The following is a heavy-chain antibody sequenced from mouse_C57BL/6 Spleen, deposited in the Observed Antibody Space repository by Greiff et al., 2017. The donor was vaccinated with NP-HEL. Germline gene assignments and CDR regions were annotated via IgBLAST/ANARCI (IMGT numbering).Heavy chain of an antibody. Sequence: DVMLVESGGGLVQSGRSLRLSCATSGFTFSDFYMEWVRQAPGKGLEWIAASRNKANDYTTEYSASVKGRFIVSRDTSQSILYLQMNALRAVDTASYYCARDAFDGYYGAMDYWGQGTSVTVSS. D-gene: IGHD2-3*01. V-gene: IGHV7-1*01. J-gene: IGHJ4*01. CDR1: GFTFSDFY. CDR3: ARDAFDGYYGAMDY. CDR2: SRNKANDYTT.